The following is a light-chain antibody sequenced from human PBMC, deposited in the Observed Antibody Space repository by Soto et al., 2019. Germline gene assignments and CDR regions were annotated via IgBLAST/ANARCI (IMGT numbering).Light chain of an antibody. CDR2: GNT. CDR3: LSFDSSLSVV. Sequence: QSVLTQPPSVSGAPGQRVTISCTGSSSNIGAGYDVHWYQQLPGRAPKLLIYGNTNRPSGVPDRFSGSKSGTSASLAITGLQAEDEADYYCLSFDSSLSVVFGGGTQVTGL. V-gene: IGLV1-40*01. J-gene: IGLJ2*01. CDR1: SSNIGAGYD.